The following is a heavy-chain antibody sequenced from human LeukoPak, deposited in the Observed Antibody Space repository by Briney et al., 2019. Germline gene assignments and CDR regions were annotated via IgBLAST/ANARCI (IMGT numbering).Heavy chain of an antibody. V-gene: IGHV3-66*01. CDR3: ARDPDGYRQGHHFDY. Sequence: SGGSLRLSCAASGFTVSSNYMSWVRQAPGKGLEWVSVIYSGGSTYYADSVKGRFTISRDNSKNTLYLQMNSPKAEDTAVYYCARDPDGYRQGHHFDYWGQGTLVTVSS. J-gene: IGHJ4*02. D-gene: IGHD5-18*01. CDR2: IYSGGST. CDR1: GFTVSSNY.